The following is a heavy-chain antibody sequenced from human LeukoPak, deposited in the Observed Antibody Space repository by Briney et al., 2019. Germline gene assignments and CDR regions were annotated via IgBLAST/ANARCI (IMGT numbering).Heavy chain of an antibody. CDR1: GFTFSDYY. J-gene: IGHJ4*02. D-gene: IGHD1-1*01. CDR3: ARGHRYGTSDY. V-gene: IGHV4-34*01. Sequence: GSLRLSCAASGFTFSDYYMSWIRQPPGKGLEWIGEINHSGSTNYNPSLKSRVTISVDTSKNQFSLKLSSVTAADTAVYYCARGHRYGTSDYWGQGTLVTVSS. CDR2: INHSGST.